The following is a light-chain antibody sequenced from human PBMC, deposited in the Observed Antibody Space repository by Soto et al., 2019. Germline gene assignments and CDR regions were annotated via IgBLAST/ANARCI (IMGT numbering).Light chain of an antibody. CDR2: KAS. V-gene: IGKV1-5*03. J-gene: IGKJ1*01. CDR3: QHYNSYSEA. Sequence: DIQVNQSPSTVSGSVRDRVTITCRASQTISSWLAWYQQKPGKAPKLLIYKASTLKSGVPSRFSGSGSGTEFTLTISSLQPDDFAPYYCQHYNSYSEAFGQGTKVDIK. CDR1: QTISSW.